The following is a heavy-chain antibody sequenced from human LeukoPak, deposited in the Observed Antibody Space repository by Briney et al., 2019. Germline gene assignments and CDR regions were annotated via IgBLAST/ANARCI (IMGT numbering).Heavy chain of an antibody. CDR3: AGDRTTVTTDYGMDV. CDR1: GGSISSGGYY. J-gene: IGHJ6*02. V-gene: IGHV4-31*03. D-gene: IGHD4-17*01. CDR2: IYYSGST. Sequence: SETLSLTCTVSGGSISSGGYYWSWIRQHPGKGLEWIGYIYYSGSTYYNPSLKSRVTTSVDTSKNQFSLKLSSVTAADTAVYYCAGDRTTVTTDYGMDVWGQGTTVTVSS.